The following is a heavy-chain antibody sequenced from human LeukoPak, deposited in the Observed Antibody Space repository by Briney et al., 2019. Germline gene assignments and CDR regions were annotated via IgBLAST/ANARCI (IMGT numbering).Heavy chain of an antibody. CDR3: GKGGGITVAHA. CDR1: GGSIGGSRNS. Sequence: SETLSLTCRVSGGSIGGSRNSWGWFRQTPGKGLEWIGSVRDSGSTYYNPPLKSRATVVADTSKNEFSLKVTSMIAADTAVYFCGKGGGITVAHAWGQGTLVTVSS. CDR2: VRDSGST. V-gene: IGHV4-39*01. J-gene: IGHJ4*02. D-gene: IGHD6-19*01.